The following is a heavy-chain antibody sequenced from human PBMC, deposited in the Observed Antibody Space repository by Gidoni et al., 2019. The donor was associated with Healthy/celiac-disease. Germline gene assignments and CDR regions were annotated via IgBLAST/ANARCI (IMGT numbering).Heavy chain of an antibody. CDR2: IWYDGSNK. V-gene: IGHV3-33*01. CDR1: GFTFSSYG. J-gene: IGHJ3*02. Sequence: QVQLVESGGGVVQPGRSLRLSCAASGFTFSSYGMHWVRQAPGKGLGWVAVIWYDGSNKYYADSVKGRFTISRDNSKNTLYLQMNSLRAEDTAVYYCARDEGEDAFDIWGQGTMVTVSS. CDR3: ARDEGEDAFDI. D-gene: IGHD3-10*01.